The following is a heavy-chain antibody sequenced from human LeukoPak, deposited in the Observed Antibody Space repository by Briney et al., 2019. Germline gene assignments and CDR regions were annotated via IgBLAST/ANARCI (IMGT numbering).Heavy chain of an antibody. Sequence: SETLSLTCAVSNSSISSAYYWGWVRQSPGKGLEWIASVYHRGTTYYNPSLKSRVTISIDTSKNQFSLKLSSVTAADTAVYYCARDRSGVGYSFDYWGQGTLVTVSS. J-gene: IGHJ4*02. CDR1: NSSISSAYY. V-gene: IGHV4-38-2*02. CDR3: ARDRSGVGYSFDY. D-gene: IGHD5-12*01. CDR2: VYHRGTT.